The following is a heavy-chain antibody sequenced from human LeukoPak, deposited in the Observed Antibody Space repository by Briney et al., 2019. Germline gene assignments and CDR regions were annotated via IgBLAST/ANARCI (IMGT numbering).Heavy chain of an antibody. CDR2: IYPGDSDT. CDR3: ARRVTYYYDSSGYYLFDY. CDR1: GYSFTSYW. D-gene: IGHD3-22*01. Sequence: SGESLKISCKGSGYSFTSYWIGWVRQMPGKGLEWMGIIYPGDSDTRYSPSFQGQVTISADKSISTAYLQWSSLKASGTAMYYCARRVTYYYDSSGYYLFDYWGQGTLVTVSS. V-gene: IGHV5-51*01. J-gene: IGHJ4*02.